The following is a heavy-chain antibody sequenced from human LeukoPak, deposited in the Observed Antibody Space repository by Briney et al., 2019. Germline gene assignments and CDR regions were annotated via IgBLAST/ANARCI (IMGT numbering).Heavy chain of an antibody. D-gene: IGHD1-1*01. J-gene: IGHJ4*02. CDR2: INPSDGGT. CDR1: GYTFTSYY. Sequence: ASVKVSCKASGYTFTSYYMHWVRQAPGQGLEWMGIINPSDGGTSYAQKFQGRVTMTRDMSTSTVYMELSSLRSEDTAVYYCARDQRRRNFDYWGQGTLVTVSS. V-gene: IGHV1-46*01. CDR3: ARDQRRRNFDY.